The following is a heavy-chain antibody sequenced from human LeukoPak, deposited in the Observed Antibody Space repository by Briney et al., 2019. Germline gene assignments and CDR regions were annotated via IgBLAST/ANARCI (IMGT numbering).Heavy chain of an antibody. J-gene: IGHJ4*02. CDR1: GITFNTYS. D-gene: IGHD2-2*01. V-gene: IGHV3-21*01. CDR2: ISPSSSYI. CDR3: ARGRGCSSMSCYPDY. Sequence: GGSLRLSCVASGITFNTYSMNWVRQAPGKGLEWVSSISPSSSYIYYADSVKGRFTISRDNAKNSVYLQMNSLRAEDTAVYYCARGRGCSSMSCYPDYWGQGTLVTVSS.